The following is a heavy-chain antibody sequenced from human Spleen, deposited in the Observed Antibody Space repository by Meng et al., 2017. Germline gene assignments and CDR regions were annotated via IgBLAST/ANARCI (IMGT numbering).Heavy chain of an antibody. V-gene: IGHV1-2*06. CDR3: AREWDSGYSTTWGSADSSSWPDY. Sequence: QVQLVQSGAEVTKPGASVKVSCKASVYYFRDYFIHWVRQAPGQGLEWMGQIIPNSGATKYAQKFQGRVTMTRDTSISTAYMELRRLKADETAVYYCAREWDSGYSTTWGSADSSSWPDYWGQGTLVTVSS. D-gene: IGHD6-13*01. J-gene: IGHJ4*02. CDR1: VYYFRDYF. CDR2: IIPNSGAT.